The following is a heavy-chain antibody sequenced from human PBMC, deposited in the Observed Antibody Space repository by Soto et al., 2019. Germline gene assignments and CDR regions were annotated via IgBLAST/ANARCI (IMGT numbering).Heavy chain of an antibody. CDR3: ARDLSGYGPFEY. V-gene: IGHV1-18*01. J-gene: IGHJ4*02. CDR2: IRTYTGDA. Sequence: QVHLVQSGGELRNPGASVKVSCKTSGYTFTNYGLAWVRQAPGQGLEWMGWIRTYTGDANYAQKFQGRFTIAADTPTETAYMELRGLRFDDTAVYFCARDLSGYGPFEYWGQGTLVTVSS. D-gene: IGHD5-12*01. CDR1: GYTFTNYG.